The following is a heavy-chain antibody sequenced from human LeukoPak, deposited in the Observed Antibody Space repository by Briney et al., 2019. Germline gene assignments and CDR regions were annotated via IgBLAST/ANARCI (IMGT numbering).Heavy chain of an antibody. V-gene: IGHV3-7*03. CDR1: GFTFSSYW. J-gene: IGHJ4*02. CDR2: IKHDGSEK. Sequence: GSLRLSCAASGFTFSSYWMSWVRQAPGKGLEWVANIKHDGSEKYYVDSVKGRFTISRDNAKNSLYLQMNSLRAEDTAVYYCARDRAVQYNWNDVPGDYWGQGTLVTVSS. D-gene: IGHD1-1*01. CDR3: ARDRAVQYNWNDVPGDY.